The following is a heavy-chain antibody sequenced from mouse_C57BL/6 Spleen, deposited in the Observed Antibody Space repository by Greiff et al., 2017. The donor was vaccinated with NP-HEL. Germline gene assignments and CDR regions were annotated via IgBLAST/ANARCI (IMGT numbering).Heavy chain of an antibody. CDR3: ARYFPYYYGSSYAMDY. J-gene: IGHJ4*01. V-gene: IGHV1-55*01. CDR2: IYPGSGST. D-gene: IGHD1-1*01. CDR1: GYTFTSYW. Sequence: QVQLQQPGAELVKPGASVKMSCKASGYTFTSYWITWVKQRPGQGLEWIGDIYPGSGSTNYNEKFKSKATLTVDTSSSTAYMQLSSLTSEDSAVYYCARYFPYYYGSSYAMDYWGQGTSVTVSS.